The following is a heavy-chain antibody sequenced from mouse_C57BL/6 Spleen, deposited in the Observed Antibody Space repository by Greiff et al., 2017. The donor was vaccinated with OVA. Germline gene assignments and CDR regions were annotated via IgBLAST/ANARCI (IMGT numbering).Heavy chain of an antibody. CDR1: GYTFTSYW. CDR2: IYPSDSET. D-gene: IGHD2-5*01. J-gene: IGHJ3*01. Sequence: VQLQQPGAELVRPGSSVKLSCKASGYTFTSYWMDWVKQRPGQGLEWIGNIYPSDSETHYNQKFKDKATLTVDKSSSTAYMQLSRLTSEDYAVYYCARRDHYSNPWFACWGQGTLVTV. V-gene: IGHV1-61*01. CDR3: ARRDHYSNPWFAC.